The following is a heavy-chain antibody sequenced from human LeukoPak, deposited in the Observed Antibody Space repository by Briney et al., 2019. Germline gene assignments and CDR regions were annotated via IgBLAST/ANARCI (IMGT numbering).Heavy chain of an antibody. V-gene: IGHV1-18*04. J-gene: IGHJ4*02. CDR2: ISAYNGNT. CDR3: ARVRVTMVRGVITKIDY. CDR1: GYTFTGYY. D-gene: IGHD3-10*01. Sequence: ASVKVSCKASGYTFTGYYMHWVRQAPGQGLEWMGWISAYNGNTNYAQKLQGRVTMTTDTSTSTAYMELRSLRSDDTAVYYCARVRVTMVRGVITKIDYWGQGTLVTVSS.